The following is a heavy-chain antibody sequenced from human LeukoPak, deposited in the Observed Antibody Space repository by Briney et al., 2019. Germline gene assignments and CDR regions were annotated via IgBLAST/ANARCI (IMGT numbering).Heavy chain of an antibody. CDR1: GFTFSSYA. V-gene: IGHV3-23*01. CDR3: AKGGEGANYFDY. J-gene: IGHJ4*02. D-gene: IGHD1-26*01. CDR2: ISGSGGST. Sequence: TGGSLRLSCAASGFTFSSYAMSWVRQAPGKGLEWVSAISGSGGSTYYADSVKGRFTISRDNSKNTLYLQMNSLRAEDTAVYYCAKGGEGANYFDYWGQGTLVTVSS.